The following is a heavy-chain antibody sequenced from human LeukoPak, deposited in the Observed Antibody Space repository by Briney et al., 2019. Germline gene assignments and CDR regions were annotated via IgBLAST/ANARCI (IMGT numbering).Heavy chain of an antibody. D-gene: IGHD5-12*01. Sequence: SETLSLTCAVYGGSFSGYYWSWIRQPPGKRLEWIRYIYHSGSTNYNPSLKSRLTISVDTSKNQFSLMLSSVTAANTAVYYCAREGYSGSDSNLWGQGTLVTVSS. J-gene: IGHJ4*02. CDR2: IYHSGST. CDR3: AREGYSGSDSNL. CDR1: GGSFSGYY. V-gene: IGHV4-59*01.